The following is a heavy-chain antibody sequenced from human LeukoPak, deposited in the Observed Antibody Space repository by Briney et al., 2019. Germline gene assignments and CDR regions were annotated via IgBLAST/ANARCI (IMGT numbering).Heavy chain of an antibody. V-gene: IGHV1-18*04. Sequence: GASVKVSCKASGYTFTGYYMHWVRQAPGQGLEWMGWISAYNGNTNYAQKLQGRVTMTTDTSTSTAYMELRSLRSDDTAVYYCARVNVGRNRDLDYWGQGTLVTVSS. D-gene: IGHD3-16*01. J-gene: IGHJ4*02. CDR1: GYTFTGYY. CDR2: ISAYNGNT. CDR3: ARVNVGRNRDLDY.